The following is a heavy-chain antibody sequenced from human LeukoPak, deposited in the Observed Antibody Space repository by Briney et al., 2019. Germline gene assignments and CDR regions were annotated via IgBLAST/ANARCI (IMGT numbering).Heavy chain of an antibody. CDR3: ARGLQWGFGRRWFDP. Sequence: SETLSLTCAVYGGSFSGYYWSWIRQPPGKGLEWIGEINHSGSTNYNPSLKSRVTISVDTSKNQFSLKLSSVTAADTAVYYCARGLQWGFGRRWFDPWGQGTLVTVSS. D-gene: IGHD4-11*01. CDR2: INHSGST. CDR1: GGSFSGYY. J-gene: IGHJ5*02. V-gene: IGHV4-34*01.